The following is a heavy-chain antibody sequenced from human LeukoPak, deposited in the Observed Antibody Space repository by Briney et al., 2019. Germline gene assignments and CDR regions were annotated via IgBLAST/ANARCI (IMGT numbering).Heavy chain of an antibody. Sequence: ASVKVSCKASGYTFTTYFMHWVRQAPGQGLEWMGIINPSGGSTSYAQKFQGRVTMTRDTSTSTVYMELSSLRSEDTAVYCCARVLWFGELPVDYWGQGTLVTVSS. D-gene: IGHD3-10*01. V-gene: IGHV1-46*01. CDR2: INPSGGST. J-gene: IGHJ4*02. CDR3: ARVLWFGELPVDY. CDR1: GYTFTTYF.